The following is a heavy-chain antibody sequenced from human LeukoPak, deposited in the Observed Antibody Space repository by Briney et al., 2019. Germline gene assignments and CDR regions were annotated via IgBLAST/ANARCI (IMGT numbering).Heavy chain of an antibody. Sequence: GGSLRLSCAASGFTFSSYGMSWVRQAPGKGLEWVSAIGGSGDSTYYTDSVKGRLTISRDNSKNTLYLQMNSLRVEDTAVYYCAYSGSYDPFDYWGQGTLVTVSS. CDR3: AYSGSYDPFDY. CDR1: GFTFSSYG. CDR2: IGGSGDST. V-gene: IGHV3-23*01. J-gene: IGHJ4*02. D-gene: IGHD1-26*01.